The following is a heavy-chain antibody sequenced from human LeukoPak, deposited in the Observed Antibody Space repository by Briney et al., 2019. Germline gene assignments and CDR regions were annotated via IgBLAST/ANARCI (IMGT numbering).Heavy chain of an antibody. V-gene: IGHV4-34*01. CDR3: ARGFRYYYDSSGYRLDY. Sequence: KPGGSLRLSCAASGFTFSDYYMSWIRQAPGKGLEWIGSFEYGGSTYYNPSLKSRVTISVDTSKNQFSLKLSSVTAADTAVYYCARGFRYYYDSSGYRLDYWGQGTLVTVSS. J-gene: IGHJ4*02. D-gene: IGHD3-22*01. CDR2: FEYGGST. CDR1: GFTFSDYY.